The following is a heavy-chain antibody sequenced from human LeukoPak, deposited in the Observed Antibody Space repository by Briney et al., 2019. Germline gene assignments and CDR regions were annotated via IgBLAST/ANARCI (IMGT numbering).Heavy chain of an antibody. CDR2: ISAYNGNT. D-gene: IGHD3-22*01. CDR3: ARYYEVVVGGSRANYYYGMDV. Sequence: ASVEVSCKASGYTFTNYGISWVRPAPGQGLAWMGRISAYNGNTNYAQKLQGRVTMTTDTSTSTAYMELRSLRSDDTAVYYCARYYEVVVGGSRANYYYGMDVWGQGTTVTVSS. CDR1: GYTFTNYG. J-gene: IGHJ6*02. V-gene: IGHV1-18*01.